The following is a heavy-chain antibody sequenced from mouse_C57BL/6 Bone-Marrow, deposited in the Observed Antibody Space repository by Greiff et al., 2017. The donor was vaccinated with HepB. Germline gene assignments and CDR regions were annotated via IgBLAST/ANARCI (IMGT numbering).Heavy chain of an antibody. J-gene: IGHJ4*01. CDR2: ISDGGSYT. Sequence: DVHLVESGGGLVKPGGSLKLSCAASGFTFSSYAMSWVRQTPEKRLEWVATISDGGSYTYYPENVKGRFTISRDNAKNNLYLQMSHLKSEDTAMYYCARDYDYGDAMDYWGQGTSVTVSS. D-gene: IGHD2-4*01. V-gene: IGHV5-4*01. CDR1: GFTFSSYA. CDR3: ARDYDYGDAMDY.